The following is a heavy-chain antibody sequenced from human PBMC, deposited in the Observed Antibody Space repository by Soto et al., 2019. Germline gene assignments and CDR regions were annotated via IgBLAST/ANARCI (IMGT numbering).Heavy chain of an antibody. CDR3: ASELDAAGFDY. CDR2: IKQDGSEK. V-gene: IGHV3-7*01. D-gene: IGHD6-13*01. J-gene: IGHJ4*02. CDR1: GFTFSSYW. Sequence: PGGSLRLSCAASGFTFSSYWMSWVRQAPGKGLEWVANIKQDGSEKYYVESVKGRFTISRDNAKNSLYLQMNSLRAEDTAVYYCASELDAAGFDYWGQGTLVTVSS.